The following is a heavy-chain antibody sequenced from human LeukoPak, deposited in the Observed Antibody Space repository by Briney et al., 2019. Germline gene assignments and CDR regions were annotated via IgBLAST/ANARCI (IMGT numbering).Heavy chain of an antibody. CDR1: GSAFSRSW. V-gene: IGHV3-74*01. CDR2: INNDASRT. D-gene: IGHD5-18*01. J-gene: IGHJ3*02. CDR3: ARECMDTTMVDAFDI. Sequence: GGSLRLSCAASGSAFSRSWIHGVRQAPGKGLVWVSHINNDASRTTYADSVRGRFTISRDNAKNTVSLQMNSLRAEDTAVYYCARECMDTTMVDAFDIWGQGTMVTVSS.